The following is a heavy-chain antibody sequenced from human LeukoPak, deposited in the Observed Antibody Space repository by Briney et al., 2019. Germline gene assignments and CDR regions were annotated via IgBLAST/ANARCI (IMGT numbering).Heavy chain of an antibody. CDR1: GGSISSYY. CDR2: TYYSGST. V-gene: IGHV4-59*01. D-gene: IGHD1-26*01. J-gene: IGHJ4*02. Sequence: SETLSLTCTVSGGSISSYYWSWIRQPPGKGLEWIGYTYYSGSTNYNPSLKSRVTISVDTSKNQFSLKLSSVTAADTAVYYCARGVGATLFDYWGQGTLVTVSS. CDR3: ARGVGATLFDY.